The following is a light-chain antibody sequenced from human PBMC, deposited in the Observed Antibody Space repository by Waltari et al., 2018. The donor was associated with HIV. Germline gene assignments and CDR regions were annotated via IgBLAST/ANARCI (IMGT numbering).Light chain of an antibody. CDR1: SSNIGTNY. Sequence: QSVLTQPPSVSAAPGQKVTISCSGSSSNIGTNYVSWYQQLPGTAPKLLIYDNNKRPSGIPDRFYGSKSGTSATLGITGLQTGDEADYYCETWDSSLSAGVFGGGTKLTVL. V-gene: IGLV1-51*01. CDR2: DNN. J-gene: IGLJ3*02. CDR3: ETWDSSLSAGV.